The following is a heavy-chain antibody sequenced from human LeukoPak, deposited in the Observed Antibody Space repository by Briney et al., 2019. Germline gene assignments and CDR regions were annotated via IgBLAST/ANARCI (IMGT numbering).Heavy chain of an antibody. J-gene: IGHJ6*03. CDR2: IYYSGST. CDR1: GGSISSYY. D-gene: IGHD5-12*01. Sequence: SETLSLTCTVSGGSISSYYWSWIRQPPGKGLEWIGYIYYSGSTNYNPSLKSRVTISVDTSKNQFSLKPSSVTAADTAVYYCARDAYSGYGPPDYYMDVWGKGTTVTISS. V-gene: IGHV4-59*01. CDR3: ARDAYSGYGPPDYYMDV.